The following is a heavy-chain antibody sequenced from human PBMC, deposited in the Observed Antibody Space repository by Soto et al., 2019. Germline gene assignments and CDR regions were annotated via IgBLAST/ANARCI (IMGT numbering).Heavy chain of an antibody. V-gene: IGHV4-31*03. CDR1: GGSISSGGHY. CDR2: IYYSGST. Sequence: SETLSLTCTVSGGSISSGGHYWSWIRQHPGKGLEWIGYIYYSGSTYYNPSLKSRVTISVDTSKNQFSLKLSSVTAADTAVYYCARDRGVEQLVPPSYYYYGMDVWGQGTTVTVSS. J-gene: IGHJ6*02. D-gene: IGHD6-6*01. CDR3: ARDRGVEQLVPPSYYYYGMDV.